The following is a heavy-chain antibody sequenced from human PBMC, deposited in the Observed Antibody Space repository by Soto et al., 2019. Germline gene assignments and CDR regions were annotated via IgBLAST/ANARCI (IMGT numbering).Heavy chain of an antibody. D-gene: IGHD3-22*01. V-gene: IGHV3-15*01. CDR1: GFTFSNAW. J-gene: IGHJ1*01. Sequence: LRLSCAASGFTFSNAWMSWVRQAPGKGLEWVGRIKSKTDGGTTDYAAPVKGRFTISRDDSKNTLYLQMNSLKTEDTAVYYCTTDITMIVVVTGDPAEYFQHWGQGTLVTVS. CDR2: IKSKTDGGTT. CDR3: TTDITMIVVVTGDPAEYFQH.